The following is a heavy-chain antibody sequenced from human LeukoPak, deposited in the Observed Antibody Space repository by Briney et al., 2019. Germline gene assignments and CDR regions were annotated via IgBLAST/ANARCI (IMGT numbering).Heavy chain of an antibody. CDR2: INPNSGGT. V-gene: IGHV1-2*02. J-gene: IGHJ4*02. Sequence: ASVKVSCKASGYTFTGYYMHWVRQAPGQGLEWMGWINPNSGGTNYAQKFQGRVTMTRDTSISTAYMELSRLRSDDTAVYYCARDRVIGYCSSTSCYPRYYFDYWGQGTLVTVSS. CDR3: ARDRVIGYCSSTSCYPRYYFDY. CDR1: GYTFTGYY. D-gene: IGHD2-2*01.